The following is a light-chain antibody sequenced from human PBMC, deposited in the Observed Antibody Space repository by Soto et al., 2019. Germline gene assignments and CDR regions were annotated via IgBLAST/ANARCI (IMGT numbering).Light chain of an antibody. CDR2: DDS. CDR3: QVWDSSSDRYV. J-gene: IGLJ1*01. V-gene: IGLV3-21*02. Sequence: SYELIQPPSVSVAPGQAARLTCGGNNIGSKSVHWYQQKPGPAPVLVVYDDSARPSGIPERFSGSNSGNTATLTISRVEAGDEADYYCQVWDSSSDRYVFGTGTKVTVL. CDR1: NIGSKS.